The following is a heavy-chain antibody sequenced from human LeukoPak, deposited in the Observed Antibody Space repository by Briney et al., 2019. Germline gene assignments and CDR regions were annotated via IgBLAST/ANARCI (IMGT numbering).Heavy chain of an antibody. CDR1: GGSISSSSYF. V-gene: IGHV4-39*07. D-gene: IGHD3-16*01. Sequence: NTSETLSLTCTVSGGSISSSSYFWGWIRQPPGKGLEWIGSIYYSGSTYYNPSLKSRVTISVDTSKNQFSLKLSSVTAADTAVYYCARENTFGGNYYFDYWGQGTLVTVSS. CDR3: ARENTFGGNYYFDY. J-gene: IGHJ4*02. CDR2: IYYSGST.